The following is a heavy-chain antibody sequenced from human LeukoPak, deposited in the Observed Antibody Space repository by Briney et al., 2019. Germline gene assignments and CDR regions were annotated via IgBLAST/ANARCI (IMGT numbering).Heavy chain of an antibody. Sequence: ASVKVSCKASGYTFTSYYMHWVRQAPGQGLEWMGIINPSGGSTSYAQKFQGRVTITSDESTSTAYMELSSLRSEDTAVYYCATAGSSSWYGQYNWFDPWGQGTLVTVSS. D-gene: IGHD6-13*01. J-gene: IGHJ5*02. V-gene: IGHV1-46*01. CDR2: INPSGGST. CDR3: ATAGSSSWYGQYNWFDP. CDR1: GYTFTSYY.